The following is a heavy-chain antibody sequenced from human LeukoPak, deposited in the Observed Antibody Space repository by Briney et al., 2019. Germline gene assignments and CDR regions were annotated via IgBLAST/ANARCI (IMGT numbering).Heavy chain of an antibody. CDR2: IYTSGST. D-gene: IGHD5-18*01. Sequence: SETLSLTCTVSGGSMSSYYWSWIRQPPGKGLEWIGYIYTSGSTNYNPSLKSRVTISVDTSKNQFSLKLSSVTAADTAVYYCARLVDPAMVNYFDYWGQGTLVTVSS. CDR3: ARLVDPAMVNYFDY. J-gene: IGHJ4*02. V-gene: IGHV4-4*09. CDR1: GGSMSSYY.